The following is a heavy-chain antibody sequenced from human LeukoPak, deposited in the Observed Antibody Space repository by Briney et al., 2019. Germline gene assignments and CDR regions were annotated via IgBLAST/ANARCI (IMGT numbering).Heavy chain of an antibody. Sequence: PGRSLRLSCAASGFTFSSYGMHWVRQAPGKGLEWVAVISYNGSNKYYADSVKGRFTISRDKSKNTLYLQMNSLRAEDTAVYYCAKWGPGIAVPHLWGQGTLVTVSS. CDR1: GFTFSSYG. J-gene: IGHJ4*02. D-gene: IGHD6-19*01. CDR2: ISYNGSNK. V-gene: IGHV3-30*18. CDR3: AKWGPGIAVPHL.